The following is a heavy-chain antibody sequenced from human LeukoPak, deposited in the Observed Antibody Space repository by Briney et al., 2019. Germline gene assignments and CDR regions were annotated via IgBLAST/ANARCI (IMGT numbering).Heavy chain of an antibody. CDR1: GGTFSSYA. CDR2: IIPIFGTA. Sequence: SVKVSCKASGGTFSSYAISWVRQAPGQGLEWMGGIIPIFGTANYAQKFQDRVTITADKSTSTAYMKLSSLRSEDTAVYFCARVVGLTGYSSNWYSGYYYYMDVWGKGTTVTVSS. D-gene: IGHD6-13*01. CDR3: ARVVGLTGYSSNWYSGYYYYMDV. J-gene: IGHJ6*03. V-gene: IGHV1-69*06.